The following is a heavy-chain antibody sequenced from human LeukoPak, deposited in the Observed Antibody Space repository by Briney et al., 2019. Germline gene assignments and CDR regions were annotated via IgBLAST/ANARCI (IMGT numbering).Heavy chain of an antibody. J-gene: IGHJ4*02. CDR1: GGSISSYY. V-gene: IGHV4-59*01. Sequence: SETLSLTCTVSGGSISSYYWSWIPQPPGKGLEWIGYIYYSGSTNYNPSLKSRVTISVDTSNNQFSLKLSSVTAADTAVYYCARATVPYYFDYWGQGTLVTVSS. CDR2: IYYSGST. CDR3: ARATVPYYFDY. D-gene: IGHD4-17*01.